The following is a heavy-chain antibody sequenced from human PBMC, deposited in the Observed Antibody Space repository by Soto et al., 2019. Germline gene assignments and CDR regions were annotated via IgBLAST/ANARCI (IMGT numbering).Heavy chain of an antibody. CDR3: VRDASSGYRGWWDP. J-gene: IGHJ5*02. CDR1: GYTFTSYG. V-gene: IGHV1-18*01. CDR2: ISPYNGDT. Sequence: ASVKVSCKTSGYTFTSYGISWVRQAAGQGPEWMGLISPYNGDTIYARKFQGRVIVTADTATRTVYLELRSLRPDDTAVYYCVRDASSGYRGWWDPWG. D-gene: IGHD3-10*01.